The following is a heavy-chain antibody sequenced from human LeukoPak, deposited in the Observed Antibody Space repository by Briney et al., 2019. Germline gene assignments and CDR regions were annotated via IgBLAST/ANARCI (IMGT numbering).Heavy chain of an antibody. D-gene: IGHD2-15*01. V-gene: IGHV1-2*06. CDR1: GDTFTGYY. J-gene: IGHJ4*02. Sequence: SSEKVSCKASGDTFTGYYMHWVRQAPGQGLEWMGRINPNSGGTNYAQKFQGRVTMTRDTSISTAYMELSRLRSDDTAVYYCASLGRYCCGGSCYLYFDYWGQGTLVTVSS. CDR3: ASLGRYCCGGSCYLYFDY. CDR2: INPNSGGT.